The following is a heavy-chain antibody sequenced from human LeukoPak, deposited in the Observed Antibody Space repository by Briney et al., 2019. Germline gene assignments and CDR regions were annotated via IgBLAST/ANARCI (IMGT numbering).Heavy chain of an antibody. CDR3: ASSGEGDIVVVVAATRVIDY. Sequence: GRFLRLSCAASGFTFSSYAMHWVRQAPGKGLEWVAVISYDGSNKYYADSVKGRFTISRDNSKNTLYLQMNSLRAEDTAVYYCASSGEGDIVVVVAATRVIDYWGQGTLVTVSS. CDR2: ISYDGSNK. CDR1: GFTFSSYA. J-gene: IGHJ4*02. V-gene: IGHV3-30-3*01. D-gene: IGHD2-15*01.